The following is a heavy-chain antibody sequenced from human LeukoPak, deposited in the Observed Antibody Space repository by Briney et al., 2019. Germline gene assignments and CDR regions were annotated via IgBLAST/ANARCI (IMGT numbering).Heavy chain of an antibody. CDR1: GYTFTSYD. CDR2: MNPNSGNT. CDR3: ARTTITMIALFYY. D-gene: IGHD3-22*01. V-gene: IGHV1-8*01. J-gene: IGHJ4*02. Sequence: GASVKVSCKAPGYTFTSYDINWVRQATGQGLEWMGWMNPNSGNTGYAQKFQGRVTMTRNTSISTAYMELSSLRSEDTAVYYCARTTITMIALFYYWGQGTLVTVSS.